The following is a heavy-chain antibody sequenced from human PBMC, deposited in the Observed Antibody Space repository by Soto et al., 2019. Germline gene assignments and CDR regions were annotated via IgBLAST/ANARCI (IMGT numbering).Heavy chain of an antibody. CDR2: NNTGGTT. CDR3: AKRDGFVFAF. D-gene: IGHD3-3*01. CDR1: GFTVNSNY. J-gene: IGHJ6*02. Sequence: VQVLATGGGLIQPGGSLRLTCAASGFTVNSNYMSWVRQAPGEGLQWVSINNTGGTTYYADPVKGRFTVSRDNSKNKLHLQINSLRAEDTAVYSCAKRDGFVFAFWGQGTTVSVSS. V-gene: IGHV3-53*02.